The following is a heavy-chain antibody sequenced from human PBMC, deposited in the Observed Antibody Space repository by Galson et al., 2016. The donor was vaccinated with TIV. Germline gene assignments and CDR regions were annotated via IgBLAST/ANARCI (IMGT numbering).Heavy chain of an antibody. J-gene: IGHJ4*02. CDR3: ARYFYGSGSSSHFDY. Sequence: PALVKPTQTLTLTCTFSEFSLRSSGVGVGWIRQPPGKAPEWLALIYYNNEKRYSPSLNNRLTITRDTSKNQAVLTMTNMGAVDTGTYYCARYFYGSGSSSHFDYWGQGTLVTVSS. CDR2: IYYNNEK. V-gene: IGHV2-5*01. D-gene: IGHD3-10*01. CDR1: EFSLRSSGVG.